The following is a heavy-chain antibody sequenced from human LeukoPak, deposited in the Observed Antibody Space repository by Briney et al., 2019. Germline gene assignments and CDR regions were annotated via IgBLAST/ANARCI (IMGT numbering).Heavy chain of an antibody. V-gene: IGHV3-48*04. CDR1: GITFSSYS. J-gene: IGHJ4*02. CDR3: ARKDSGWHLY. CDR2: ISRTGSTI. D-gene: IGHD6-19*01. Sequence: GGSLRLSCAASGITFSSYSMNWVRQAPGKGLGWVSYISRTGSTIYYAGSVKGRFTISRDNAKNSLYLQMNSLRAEDTAVYYCARKDSGWHLYWGQGALVTVSS.